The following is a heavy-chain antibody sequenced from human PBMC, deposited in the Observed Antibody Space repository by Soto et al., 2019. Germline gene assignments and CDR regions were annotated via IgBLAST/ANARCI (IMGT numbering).Heavy chain of an antibody. D-gene: IGHD3-3*01. CDR2: INPNSGGT. J-gene: IGHJ5*02. V-gene: IGHV1-2*02. Sequence: ASVKVSCKASGYTFTGYYMHWVRQAPGQGLEWMGWINPNSGGTNYAQKFQGRVTMTRDTSISTAYMELSRLRSDDTAVYYCARDWFGWNYEFWSGSLPWGQGTLVTVSS. CDR1: GYTFTGYY. CDR3: ARDWFGWNYEFWSGSLP.